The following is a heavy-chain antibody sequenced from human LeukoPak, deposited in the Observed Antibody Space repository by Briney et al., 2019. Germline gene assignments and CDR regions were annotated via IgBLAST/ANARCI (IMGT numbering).Heavy chain of an antibody. D-gene: IGHD3-22*01. J-gene: IGHJ5*02. CDR2: IYYSGST. Sequence: SETLSLTCTVSGGSISSSSYYWGWTRQPPGKGLEWIGSIYYSGSTYYNPSLKSRVTISVDTSKNQFSLKLSSVTAADTAVYYCASAGIQYYYDSSGYYYDGWFDPWGQGTLVTVSS. CDR1: GGSISSSSYY. V-gene: IGHV4-39*01. CDR3: ASAGIQYYYDSSGYYYDGWFDP.